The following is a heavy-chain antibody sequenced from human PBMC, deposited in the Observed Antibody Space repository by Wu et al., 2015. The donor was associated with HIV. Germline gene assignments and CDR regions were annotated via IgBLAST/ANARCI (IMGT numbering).Heavy chain of an antibody. CDR1: GYTFITYG. Sequence: QVQLVQSGAEVKKPGASVKVSCKASGYTFITYGISWVRQAPGQGLEWMGWISTYNGNTNYAQKLQGRVTMTTDTSTSTAYMELRSLRSDDTAVYYCARQYSSTWRYYYYYMDVVGTKGTTVTV. CDR2: ISTYNGNT. D-gene: IGHD6-13*01. J-gene: IGHJ6*03. V-gene: IGHV1-18*01. CDR3: ARQYSSTWRYYYYYMDV.